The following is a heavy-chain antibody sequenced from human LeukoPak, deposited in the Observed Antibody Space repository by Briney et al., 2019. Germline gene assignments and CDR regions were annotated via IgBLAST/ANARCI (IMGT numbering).Heavy chain of an antibody. J-gene: IGHJ3*01. CDR1: GGSFSGFH. D-gene: IGHD5-12*01. Sequence: SETLSLTCAVYGGSFSGFHWSWIRQPPVKGLEWIGEINHSGATNFNPSLKSRVTISVDTSKNHLSLKLSSVTAADTAAYYCARSGYSGHWDALDFWGQGTMVTVSS. CDR2: INHSGAT. V-gene: IGHV4-34*01. CDR3: ARSGYSGHWDALDF.